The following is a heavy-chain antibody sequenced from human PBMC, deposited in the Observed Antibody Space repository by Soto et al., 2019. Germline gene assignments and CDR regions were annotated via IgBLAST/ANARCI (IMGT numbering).Heavy chain of an antibody. Sequence: SVKVSCKASGSTFSSYAISWVRQAPGQGLEWMGGIIPIFGTANYAQKFQGRVTITADESTSTAYMELSSLRSEDTAVYYCARDHPRITIFGVAPSGGWFGPWSQGTLVTVSS. CDR1: GSTFSSYA. J-gene: IGHJ5*02. CDR3: ARDHPRITIFGVAPSGGWFGP. D-gene: IGHD3-3*01. V-gene: IGHV1-69*13. CDR2: IIPIFGTA.